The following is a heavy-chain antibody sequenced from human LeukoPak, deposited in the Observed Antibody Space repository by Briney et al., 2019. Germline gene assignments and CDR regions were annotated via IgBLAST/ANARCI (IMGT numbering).Heavy chain of an antibody. CDR1: GFTFSSAW. Sequence: GGSLRLSCAASGFTFSSAWMHWVRQPPGKGLVWVSRIHSDGRTTICADSVKGRFTISRDNAKNTLYLQMNSLRAEDTAVYYCARTYYDILTGYNPYFDYWGQGILVTVSS. V-gene: IGHV3-74*01. CDR2: IHSDGRTT. D-gene: IGHD3-9*01. CDR3: ARTYYDILTGYNPYFDY. J-gene: IGHJ4*02.